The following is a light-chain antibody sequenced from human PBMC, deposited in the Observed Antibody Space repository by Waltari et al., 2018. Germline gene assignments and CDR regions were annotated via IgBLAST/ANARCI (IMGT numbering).Light chain of an antibody. CDR2: RNN. J-gene: IGLJ1*01. CDR3: ASWDETHYV. V-gene: IGLV1-47*01. Sequence: QSVLTQPPSASETPGQRVIISCSGRSSNLGSNYLYWYQQLPGLAPKPLTYRNNRRPSGVPDRFTDSKSGTFASLAISGLRSEDEAVYYCASWDETHYVFGSGTKVTVL. CDR1: SSNLGSNY.